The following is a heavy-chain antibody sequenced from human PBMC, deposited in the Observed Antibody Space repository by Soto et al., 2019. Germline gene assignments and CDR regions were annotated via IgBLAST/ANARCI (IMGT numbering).Heavy chain of an antibody. CDR1: GYSVSSSG. V-gene: IGHV1-18*04. J-gene: IGHJ4*02. CDR3: WSHRSGVPAAYEVYDY. Sequence: ASVTVCCNSSGYSVSSSGISCALHAPRQEHERLGLFISYNGNTTYAQKLQGRVTMTPDTSTSTAYTELRSLRSDDTAADYCWSHRSGVPAAYEVYDYWGQGTMVTVAS. D-gene: IGHD2-2*01. CDR2: FISYNGNT.